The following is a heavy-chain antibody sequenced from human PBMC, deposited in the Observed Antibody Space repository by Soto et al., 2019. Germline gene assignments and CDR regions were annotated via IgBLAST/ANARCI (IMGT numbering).Heavy chain of an antibody. J-gene: IGHJ3*02. V-gene: IGHV3-23*01. CDR3: AKDPARIAARNDAFDI. CDR1: GFTFSSYA. CDR2: ISGSGGST. D-gene: IGHD6-6*01. Sequence: GGSLRLSCAASGFTFSSYAMSWVRKAPGKGLEWVSAISGSGGSTYYADSVKGRFTISRDNSKNTLYLQMNSLRAEDTAVYYCAKDPARIAARNDAFDIWGQGTMVTVSS.